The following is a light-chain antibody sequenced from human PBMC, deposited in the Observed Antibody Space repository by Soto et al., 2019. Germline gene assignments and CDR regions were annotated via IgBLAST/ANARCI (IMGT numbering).Light chain of an antibody. CDR1: TSDVGGYNY. V-gene: IGLV2-14*01. CDR3: SSYTSYTTLGVV. CDR2: EVR. Sequence: QSGLTQPASVSGSPGQSITISCTGTTSDVGGYNYVSWYQQHPGKVPKLIIYEVRNRPSGISDRFSGSKSGNTASLTISGLQAEDEADYYCSSYTSYTTLGVVFGGATKLTVL. J-gene: IGLJ3*02.